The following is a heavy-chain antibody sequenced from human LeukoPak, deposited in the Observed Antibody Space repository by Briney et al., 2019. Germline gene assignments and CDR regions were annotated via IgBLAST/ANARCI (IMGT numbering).Heavy chain of an antibody. CDR2: INPNTGDT. CDR1: GYTFTGYF. CDR3: ARKSMAAVGTFDY. J-gene: IGHJ4*02. D-gene: IGHD6-13*01. V-gene: IGHV1-2*02. Sequence: ASVKVTCKASGYTFTGYFMHWVRQAPGQGLEWMGWINPNTGDTRYTQKFQGRVTMTRDTSISTAYLELSRLRSDDTALYYCARKSMAAVGTFDYWGQGTLVTVCS.